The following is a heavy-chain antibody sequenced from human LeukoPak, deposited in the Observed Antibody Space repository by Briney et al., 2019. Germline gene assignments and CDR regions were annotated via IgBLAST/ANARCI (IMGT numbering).Heavy chain of an antibody. J-gene: IGHJ4*02. V-gene: IGHV3-48*03. Sequence: GGSLRLSCEDSGFTFRSYEMNWVRQAPGKGLEWIAYLSSSGSAFSYADSVKGRFTIARDNAKNSVYLEMNSLRADDTAVYYCARSARLMKGVVGVTALDDWGQGTLVTVSS. CDR1: GFTFRSYE. CDR3: ARSARLMKGVVGVTALDD. D-gene: IGHD3-3*01. CDR2: LSSSGSAF.